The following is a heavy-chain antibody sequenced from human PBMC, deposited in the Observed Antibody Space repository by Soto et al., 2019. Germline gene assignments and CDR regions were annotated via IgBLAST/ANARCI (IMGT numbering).Heavy chain of an antibody. D-gene: IGHD2-2*01. J-gene: IGHJ6*02. V-gene: IGHV3-23*01. Sequence: HPGGSLRLSCAASGFTFSSYAMSWVRQAPGKGLEWVPAISGSGGSTYYADSVKGRFTISRDNSKNTLYLQMNSLGAEDTAVYYCEKVVVPAAKYYYYGMEVWGQGTTVIFSS. CDR3: EKVVVPAAKYYYYGMEV. CDR1: GFTFSSYA. CDR2: ISGSGGST.